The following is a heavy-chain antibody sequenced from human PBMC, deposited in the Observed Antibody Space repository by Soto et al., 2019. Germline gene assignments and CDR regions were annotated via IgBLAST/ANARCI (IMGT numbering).Heavy chain of an antibody. CDR1: GFTFSSYA. V-gene: IGHV3-23*01. J-gene: IGHJ4*02. D-gene: IGHD3-3*01. CDR3: AKDNDFWSGYYFGYFDY. CDR2: ISGSGGST. Sequence: GGPLRLSCAASGFTFSSYAMSWVRQAPGKGQEWVSAISGSGGSTYYADSVKGRFTISRDNSKNTLYLQMNSLRAEDTAVYYCAKDNDFWSGYYFGYFDYWGQGTLVTVSS.